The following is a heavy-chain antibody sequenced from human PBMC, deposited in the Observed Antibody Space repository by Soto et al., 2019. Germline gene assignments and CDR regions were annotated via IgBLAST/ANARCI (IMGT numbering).Heavy chain of an antibody. CDR2: IYSGGST. V-gene: IGHV3-53*01. D-gene: IGHD3-22*01. CDR3: ARVGIDYDSSGYYDY. CDR1: VFTVSSNY. J-gene: IGHJ4*02. Sequence: PGGSLRLSCAASVFTVSSNYMSWVRQAPGKGLEWVSVIYSGGSTYYADSVKGRFTISRDNSKNTLYLQMNSLRAEDTAVYYCARVGIDYDSSGYYDYRGQGTQVTISS.